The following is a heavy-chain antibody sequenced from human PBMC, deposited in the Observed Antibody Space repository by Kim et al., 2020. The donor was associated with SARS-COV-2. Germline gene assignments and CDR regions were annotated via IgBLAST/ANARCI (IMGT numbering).Heavy chain of an antibody. D-gene: IGHD3-10*01. V-gene: IGHV4-39*01. CDR3: ARPTRFGVLLLFDY. Sequence: SETLSLTCTVSGGSISSSSYYWGWIRQPPGKGLEWIGSIYYSGSTYYNPSLKSRVTISVDTSKNQFSLKLTSVTAADTAVYYCARPTRFGVLLLFDYWG. J-gene: IGHJ4*01. CDR1: GGSISSSSYY. CDR2: IYYSGST.